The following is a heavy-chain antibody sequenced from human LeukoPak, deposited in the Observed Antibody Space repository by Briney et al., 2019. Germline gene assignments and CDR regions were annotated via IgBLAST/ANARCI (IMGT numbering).Heavy chain of an antibody. D-gene: IGHD6-13*01. CDR1: GFTFISYG. J-gene: IGHJ6*02. V-gene: IGHV3-30*18. Sequence: PGGSLRLSCAASGFTFISYGMHWVRPAPRKGLEWVAVISYDGSNKYYADSVKDRFTISRDNSKNTLYLQMNSLRAEDTAVYYCAKKGYSSSWYYYYGMDVWGQGTTVTVSS. CDR2: ISYDGSNK. CDR3: AKKGYSSSWYYYYGMDV.